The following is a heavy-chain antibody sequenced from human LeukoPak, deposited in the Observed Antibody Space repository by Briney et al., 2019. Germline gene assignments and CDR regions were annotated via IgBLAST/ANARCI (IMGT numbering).Heavy chain of an antibody. Sequence: PSETLSLTCAVYGGSFSGYYWSWLRQPPGKGLEWIGEINHSGSTNYNLSLKSRVTRSVDTSKNQFSLKLSSVTAADTAVYYCARGSYDYVWGSYRYGGACFDYWGQGTLVTVSS. CDR2: INHSGST. V-gene: IGHV4-34*01. D-gene: IGHD3-16*02. CDR3: ARGSYDYVWGSYRYGGACFDY. CDR1: GGSFSGYY. J-gene: IGHJ4*02.